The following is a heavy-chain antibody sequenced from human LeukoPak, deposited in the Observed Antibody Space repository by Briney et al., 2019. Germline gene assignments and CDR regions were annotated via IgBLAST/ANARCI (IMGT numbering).Heavy chain of an antibody. Sequence: SETLSLTCAVYGGSFSGYYWSWIRQPPGKGLEWIGEISHSGSTNYNPSLKSRVTISVDTSKNQFSLKLSSVTAADTAVYYRASSVRGTAWLNRWGQGTLVIVSS. CDR2: ISHSGST. D-gene: IGHD3-10*01. V-gene: IGHV4-34*01. CDR1: GGSFSGYY. J-gene: IGHJ4*02. CDR3: ASSVRGTAWLNR.